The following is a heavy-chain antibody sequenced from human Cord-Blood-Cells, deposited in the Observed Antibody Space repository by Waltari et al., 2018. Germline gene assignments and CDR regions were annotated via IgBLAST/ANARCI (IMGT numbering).Heavy chain of an antibody. D-gene: IGHD3-3*01. CDR1: GCSIRSSSYY. V-gene: IGHV4-39*01. CDR3: ARRSGYYTDY. J-gene: IGHJ4*02. CDR2: IYYSGST. Sequence: QLQLQESGPGLVKPSETLSLTCTVSGCSIRSSSYYWGWIRQPPGKGLEWIGRIYYSGSTYYNPSLKSRVTISVDTSKNQFSLKLSSVTAADTAVYYCARRSGYYTDYWGQGTLVTVSS.